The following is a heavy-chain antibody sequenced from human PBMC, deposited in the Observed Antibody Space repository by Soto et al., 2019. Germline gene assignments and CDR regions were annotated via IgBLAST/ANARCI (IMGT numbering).Heavy chain of an antibody. D-gene: IGHD6-6*01. J-gene: IGHJ5*02. CDR2: IYYSGST. Sequence: PSETLSLTCTVSGGSISSGDYYWSWIRQPPGKGLEWIGYIYYSGSTYYNPSLKSRVTISVDTSKNQFSLKLSSVTAADTAVYYCARDAGEQLANWFDPWGQGTLVTVSS. CDR3: ARDAGEQLANWFDP. V-gene: IGHV4-30-4*01. CDR1: GGSISSGDYY.